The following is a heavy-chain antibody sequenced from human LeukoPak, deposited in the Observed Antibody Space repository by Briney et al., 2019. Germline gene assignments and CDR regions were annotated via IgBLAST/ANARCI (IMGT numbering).Heavy chain of an antibody. CDR3: ARVSRVPAARLGYYYMDV. D-gene: IGHD2-2*01. CDR1: GFTFSSYW. CDR2: IKQDGSEK. V-gene: IGHV3-7*01. J-gene: IGHJ6*03. Sequence: GGSLRLSCAASGFTFSSYWTSWVRQAPGKGLEWVANIKQDGSEKYYVDSVKGRFTISRDNAKNSLYLQMNSLRAEDTAVYYCARVSRVPAARLGYYYMDVWGKGTTVTVSS.